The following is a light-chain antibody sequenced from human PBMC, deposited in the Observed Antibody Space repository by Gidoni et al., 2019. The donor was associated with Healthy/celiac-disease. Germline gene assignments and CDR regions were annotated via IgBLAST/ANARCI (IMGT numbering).Light chain of an antibody. CDR2: AAS. Sequence: DIQMTQSPSSLSASVGDRVTITCRASQSISSYFNWYQQKPGKAPKLLIYAASSLQSGVPSRFSGSGSGTDFTLPISSLQPEDFATYYCQQSYSTPQTFGQGTKVEIK. CDR1: QSISSY. CDR3: QQSYSTPQT. V-gene: IGKV1-39*01. J-gene: IGKJ1*01.